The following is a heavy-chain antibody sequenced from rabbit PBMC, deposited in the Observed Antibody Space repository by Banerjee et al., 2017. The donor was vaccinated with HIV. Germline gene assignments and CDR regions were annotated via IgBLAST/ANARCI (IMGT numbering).Heavy chain of an antibody. Sequence: QSLEESGGDLVKPGASLTLTCTASGFSFSSSYYMCWVRQAPGKGLEWIACIGASSSGNTYYASWAKGRFTISKTSSTTVTLQMTSLTATDTATYFCARDQYAGNNDYYFNLWGPGTLVTVS. CDR3: ARDQYAGNNDYYFNL. D-gene: IGHD8-1*01. V-gene: IGHV1S40*01. CDR1: GFSFSSSYY. J-gene: IGHJ4*01. CDR2: IGASSSGNT.